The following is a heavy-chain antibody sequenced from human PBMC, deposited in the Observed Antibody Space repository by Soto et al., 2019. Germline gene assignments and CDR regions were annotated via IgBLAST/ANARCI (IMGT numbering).Heavy chain of an antibody. J-gene: IGHJ3*02. Sequence: QVQLQESGPGLVKPSQTLSLTCTVSGGSINSGDYYWSWIRQHPGKSLEWIGHIYFSGSTSYNPSLKSRVTISINTSKNKFSLKLDSVTAADTAVYYCARDDYGSNSGAFDIWGQGAMVTVSS. CDR2: IYFSGST. V-gene: IGHV4-31*03. D-gene: IGHD4-17*01. CDR3: ARDDYGSNSGAFDI. CDR1: GGSINSGDYY.